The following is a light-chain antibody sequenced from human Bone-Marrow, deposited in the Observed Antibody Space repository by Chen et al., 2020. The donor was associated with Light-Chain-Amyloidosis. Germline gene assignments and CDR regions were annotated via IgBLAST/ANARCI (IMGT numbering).Light chain of an antibody. CDR3: CSYAGSTTYIV. J-gene: IGLJ2*01. V-gene: IGLV2-23*02. CDR1: SRDVGSYNL. CDR2: DVT. Sequence: QSALTQPAPVSGSPGQAINFSCTGTSRDVGSYNLVTWYQQHPGKAPKLMIFDVTKRPSGVSNRFSGSKSGNTASLTISGLQADDEADYYCCSYAGSTTYIVFGGGTKLTVL.